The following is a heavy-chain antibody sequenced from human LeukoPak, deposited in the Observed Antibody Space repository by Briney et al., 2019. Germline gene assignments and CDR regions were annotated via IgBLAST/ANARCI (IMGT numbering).Heavy chain of an antibody. Sequence: PSQTLSLTCTVSGGSISSGGYYWSWIRQPPGKGLEWIGYVYYSGSTYYNSSLKSRFTISVDTSKNPFSLKLSSLTAADTAVYYCARDLYDFWSGYSYGMDVWGQGATVTVSS. D-gene: IGHD3-3*01. CDR1: GGSISSGGYY. V-gene: IGHV4-31*03. J-gene: IGHJ6*02. CDR3: ARDLYDFWSGYSYGMDV. CDR2: VYYSGST.